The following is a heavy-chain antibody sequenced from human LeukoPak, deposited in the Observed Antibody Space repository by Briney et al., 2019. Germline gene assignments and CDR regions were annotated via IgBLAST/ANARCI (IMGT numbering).Heavy chain of an antibody. J-gene: IGHJ4*02. Sequence: GGSLRLSCAASGFTFASYAMCWVRQAPGKGLEWVSSISSSSSYIYYADSVKGRFTISRDNAKNSLYLQMNSLRAEDTAVYYCARGNPSGDGFDYWGQGTLVTVSS. V-gene: IGHV3-21*01. CDR2: ISSSSSYI. CDR1: GFTFASYA. CDR3: ARGNPSGDGFDY. D-gene: IGHD5-24*01.